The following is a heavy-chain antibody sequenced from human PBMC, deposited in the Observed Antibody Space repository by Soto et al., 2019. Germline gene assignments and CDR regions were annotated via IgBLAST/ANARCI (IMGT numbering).Heavy chain of an antibody. CDR1: GGTFSSYA. CDR3: ARAGVLWFGELSYHDGALDI. V-gene: IGHV1-69*01. D-gene: IGHD3-10*01. CDR2: IIPIFGTA. Sequence: QVQLVQSGAEVKKPGSSVKVSCKASGGTFSSYAISWVRQAPGQGLEWMGGIIPIFGTANYAQKFQGRVTITADESTSTAYMELSSLRSEDTAVYYCARAGVLWFGELSYHDGALDIWGQGTMVTVSS. J-gene: IGHJ3*02.